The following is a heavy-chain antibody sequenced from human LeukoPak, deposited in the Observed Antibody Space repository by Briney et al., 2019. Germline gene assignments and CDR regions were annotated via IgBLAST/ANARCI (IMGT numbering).Heavy chain of an antibody. J-gene: IGHJ4*02. V-gene: IGHV2-5*02. CDR2: IFWDDDK. Sequence: SGPTLVNPTQTLTLTCTFSGFSLSTSGVGVGWIRQPPGKALEWLALIFWDDDKRYSPSLKSRLTITKDTSKNQVVLTMINVDPVDTATSYCARRCSSASCYLYWGQGTLVTVSS. CDR1: GFSLSTSGVG. CDR3: ARRCSSASCYLY. D-gene: IGHD2-2*01.